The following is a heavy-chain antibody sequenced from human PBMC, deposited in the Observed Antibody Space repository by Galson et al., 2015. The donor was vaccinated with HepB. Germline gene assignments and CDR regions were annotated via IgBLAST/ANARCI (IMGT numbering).Heavy chain of an antibody. V-gene: IGHV1-3*01. CDR3: ARDYCSGGSCYFDY. CDR2: INAGNGNT. Sequence: SVKVSCKASGYTFTSYAMHWVRQAPGQRLEWMGWINAGNGNTKYSQKFQGRVTITRDTSASTAYMELSSLRSEDTAVYYCARDYCSGGSCYFDYWGQGTLVTVSS. J-gene: IGHJ4*02. CDR1: GYTFTSYA. D-gene: IGHD2-15*01.